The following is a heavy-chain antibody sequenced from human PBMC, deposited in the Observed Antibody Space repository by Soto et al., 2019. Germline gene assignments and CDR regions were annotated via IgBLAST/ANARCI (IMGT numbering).Heavy chain of an antibody. Sequence: PSETLSLTCAVSGGSISSGYWTWIRHPPGKGLAWIGYIYLGGSINYNPSLKSRVTISLDTPKNQFSLSLSSLTSADTAFYSCAGVFYDIVGYFLAPWGQGTSVPVSS. D-gene: IGHD3-22*01. V-gene: IGHV4-59*01. CDR1: GGSISSGY. J-gene: IGHJ5*02. CDR2: IYLGGSI. CDR3: AGVFYDIVGYFLAP.